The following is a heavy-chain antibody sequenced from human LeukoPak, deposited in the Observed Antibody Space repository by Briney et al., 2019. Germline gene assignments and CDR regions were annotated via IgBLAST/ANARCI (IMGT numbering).Heavy chain of an antibody. V-gene: IGHV1-18*01. CDR1: GYTFTSYG. D-gene: IGHD3-22*01. CDR3: ATPPYCYDSSGRDAFDI. J-gene: IGHJ3*02. Sequence: ASVKVSCKASGYTFTSYGISWVRQAPGQGLEWMGWISAYNGNTNYAQKLQGRVTMTTDTSTSTAYMELRSLRSEDTAVYYCATPPYCYDSSGRDAFDIWGQGTMVTVSS. CDR2: ISAYNGNT.